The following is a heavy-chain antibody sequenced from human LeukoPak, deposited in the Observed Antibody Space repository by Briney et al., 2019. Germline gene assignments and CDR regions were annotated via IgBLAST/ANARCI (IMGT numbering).Heavy chain of an antibody. Sequence: SETLSLTCTVSGGSISSYYWSWIRQPPGKGLEWIGYIYYSGSTNYNPSLKSRVTISVDTSKNQFSLKLSSVTAADTAVYYCARGTNPYYDSSGYYKTDSSAEYFQHWGQGTLVTVSS. V-gene: IGHV4-59*01. J-gene: IGHJ1*01. CDR3: ARGTNPYYDSSGYYKTDSSAEYFQH. CDR1: GGSISSYY. CDR2: IYYSGST. D-gene: IGHD3-22*01.